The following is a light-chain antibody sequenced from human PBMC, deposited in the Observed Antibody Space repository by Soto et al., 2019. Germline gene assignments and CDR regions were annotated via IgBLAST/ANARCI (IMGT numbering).Light chain of an antibody. CDR2: GAS. J-gene: IGKJ1*01. CDR3: QHYSNWPPWT. CDR1: QSVSSN. Sequence: EIVMTQSPATLSVSPGERATLSCRASQSVSSNLAWYQQKPGQAPRLLIYGASTRATGIPARFSGSWSGTEFTLTISSLQSEDFAVYYCQHYSNWPPWTFGQGTKVEIK. V-gene: IGKV3-15*01.